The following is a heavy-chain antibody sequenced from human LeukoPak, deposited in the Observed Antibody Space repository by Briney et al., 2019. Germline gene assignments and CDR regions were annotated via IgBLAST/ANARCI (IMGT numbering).Heavy chain of an antibody. D-gene: IGHD1-26*01. CDR2: IYYSGST. CDR3: ASDYGGSYREYFQH. J-gene: IGHJ1*01. V-gene: IGHV4-39*07. Sequence: SETLSLTCTVSGGSISSSSYYWGWIRQPPGQGLEWIGSIYYSGSTYYNPSLKSRVTISVDTSKNQFSLKLSSVTAADTAVYYCASDYGGSYREYFQHWGQGTLVTVSS. CDR1: GGSISSSSYY.